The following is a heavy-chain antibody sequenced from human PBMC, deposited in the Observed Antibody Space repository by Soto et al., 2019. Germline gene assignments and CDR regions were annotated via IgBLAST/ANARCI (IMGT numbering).Heavy chain of an antibody. CDR2: ISGSGGST. V-gene: IGHV3-23*01. D-gene: IGHD6-19*01. CDR3: AKDPYSSGWYLEHFQH. Sequence: GGSLRLSCAASGFTFSSYAMSWVRQAPGKGLEWVSAISGSGGSTYYADSVKGRFTISRDNSKNTLYLQMNSLRAEDTAVYYCAKDPYSSGWYLEHFQHWVQGTLVTVSS. J-gene: IGHJ1*01. CDR1: GFTFSSYA.